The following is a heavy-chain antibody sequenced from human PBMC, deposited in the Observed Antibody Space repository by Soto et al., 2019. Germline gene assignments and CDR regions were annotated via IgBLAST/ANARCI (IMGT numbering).Heavy chain of an antibody. CDR2: IYWDEDK. J-gene: IGHJ5*02. CDR1: GLSLSTRGVG. Sequence: ITLKESGPTLVKPTQTLTLTCTFSGLSLSTRGVGVGWIRQPPGKALEWLALIYWDEDKRYSPSLKSRLTITRDTPRNQVVLTMTNMDPVDTATYYCARSFPATRMCNWFDPWGQGTLVTVSS. D-gene: IGHD1-7*01. V-gene: IGHV2-5*02. CDR3: ARSFPATRMCNWFDP.